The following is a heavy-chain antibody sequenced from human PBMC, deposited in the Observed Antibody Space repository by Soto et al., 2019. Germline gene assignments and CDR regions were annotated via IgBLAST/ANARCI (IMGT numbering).Heavy chain of an antibody. CDR3: ARWAGFCSSRSCYKALDY. V-gene: IGHV1-69*01. CDR1: GGTFSRHT. D-gene: IGHD2-2*02. J-gene: IGHJ4*02. Sequence: QEQLVQSGAEVKKPGSSVKVSCKASGGTFSRHTVSWVRQAPGQGLEWMGGIIPVFGTTNYAQKFQGRVTITADESTGTTYMELSSLRSDDTAVYYCARWAGFCSSRSCYKALDYWGQGTLVTVSS. CDR2: IIPVFGTT.